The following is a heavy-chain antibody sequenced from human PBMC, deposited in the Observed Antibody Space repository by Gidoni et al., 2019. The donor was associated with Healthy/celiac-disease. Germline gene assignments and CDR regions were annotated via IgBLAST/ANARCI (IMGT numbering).Heavy chain of an antibody. D-gene: IGHD1-1*01. V-gene: IGHV1-2*02. Sequence: QVQLVQSGAEVKKPGASVKVSCKASGYTFTGYYMHWVRQAPGQGLEWMGWINPNSGGANFAQKFQGRVTMTRDTSISTAYMELSSLRSDDTAVYYCARVLAGQRWFDPWGQGTLVTVSS. CDR3: ARVLAGQRWFDP. J-gene: IGHJ5*02. CDR1: GYTFTGYY. CDR2: INPNSGGA.